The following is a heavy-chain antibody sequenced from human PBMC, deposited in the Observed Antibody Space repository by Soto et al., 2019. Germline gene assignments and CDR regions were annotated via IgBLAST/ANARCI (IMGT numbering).Heavy chain of an antibody. V-gene: IGHV1-18*01. CDR2: ISDYQGNK. J-gene: IGHJ4*02. CDR1: GYTFTSYG. CDR3: ARERSVVLWFGELLNIDY. D-gene: IGHD3-10*01. Sequence: QVQLLQSGAEVKKPGASVKVSCKASGYTFTSYGMSWVRQAPGQGLAWMGWISDYQGNKNYAQKLQRRVTMTTETSTSTAYMELRSLRSDDTAVYYYARERSVVLWFGELLNIDYWGQGTLVTVSS.